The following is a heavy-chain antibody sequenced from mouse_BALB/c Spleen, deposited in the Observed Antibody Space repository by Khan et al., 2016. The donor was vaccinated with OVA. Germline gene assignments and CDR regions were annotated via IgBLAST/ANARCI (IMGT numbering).Heavy chain of an antibody. V-gene: IGHV1-4*01. CDR1: GYTFISYT. J-gene: IGHJ3*01. D-gene: IGHD2-14*01. CDR3: VRDGAYHRNDGWFAY. Sequence: QVQLQESGAELARPGASVKMSCKASGYTFISYTIPWTKKRPGQGLEWIGYIHPSNGYTNYNQKFKDKATLTTDKSSTTAYLQLSSLTSDDSAVYNCVRDGAYHRNDGWFAYWGQGTLVTVSA. CDR2: IHPSNGYT.